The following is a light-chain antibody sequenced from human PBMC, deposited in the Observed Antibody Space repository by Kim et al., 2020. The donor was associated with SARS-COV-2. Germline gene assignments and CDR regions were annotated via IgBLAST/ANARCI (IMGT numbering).Light chain of an antibody. Sequence: LTQPPSVSGSPGQSVTISCTGTSSDVGSYNRVSWYQQPPGTAPKFIMYEVSNRPSGVPDRFSGSRSGNTASLTISGLQAEDEADYYCCSYAGNFSWVFGGGTQLTVL. V-gene: IGLV2-18*02. CDR3: CSYAGNFSWV. J-gene: IGLJ3*02. CDR1: SSDVGSYNR. CDR2: EVS.